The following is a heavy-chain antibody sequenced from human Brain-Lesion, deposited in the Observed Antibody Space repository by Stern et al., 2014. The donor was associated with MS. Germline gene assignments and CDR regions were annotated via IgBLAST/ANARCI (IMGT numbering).Heavy chain of an antibody. CDR2: IYYSGFT. CDR1: GGSISSSTYY. CDR3: ARHDSVPRPSQLYSARDRGPGYFDY. Sequence: QVQLQESGPGLVKPSETLSLTCTVSGGSISSSTYYWAWIRQPPGKGLGWIGNIYYSGFTYYNPSLKILVTISVELSTNQLSLKLSSVTAADTAIYYCARHDSVPRPSQLYSARDRGPGYFDYWGQGTLVTVSS. J-gene: IGHJ4*02. V-gene: IGHV4-39*01. D-gene: IGHD1-26*01.